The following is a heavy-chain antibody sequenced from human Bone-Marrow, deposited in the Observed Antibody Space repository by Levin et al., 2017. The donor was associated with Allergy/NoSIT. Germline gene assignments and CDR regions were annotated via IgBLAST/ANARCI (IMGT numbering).Heavy chain of an antibody. V-gene: IGHV3-9*01. D-gene: IGHD1-14*01. J-gene: IGHJ5*02. CDR2: MSWDGGDI. CDR1: TFNLRNFS. CDR3: AKAPRWAQTADP. Sequence: GGSLRLSCVDSTFNLRNFSVHWVRQPPGKGLEWVSGMSWDGGDIQYADSVKGRFTIPRDNAKNALYLQMNSLRAEDTALYYCAKAPRWAQTADPWGQGSLVAVSS.